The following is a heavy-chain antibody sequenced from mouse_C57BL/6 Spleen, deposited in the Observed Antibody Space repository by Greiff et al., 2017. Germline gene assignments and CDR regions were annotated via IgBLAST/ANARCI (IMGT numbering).Heavy chain of an antibody. CDR1: GYTFTSYW. Sequence: VQLQQSGAELAKPGASVKLSCKASGYTFTSYWLHWVKQRPGQGLEWIGYINPSSGYTKYNQKFKDKATLTADKSSSTACMQLSRLTYEDAAVYYSERKANWDGPDDGGQGTTLTVAS. CDR3: ERKANWDGPDD. D-gene: IGHD4-1*01. CDR2: INPSSGYT. J-gene: IGHJ2*01. V-gene: IGHV1-7*01.